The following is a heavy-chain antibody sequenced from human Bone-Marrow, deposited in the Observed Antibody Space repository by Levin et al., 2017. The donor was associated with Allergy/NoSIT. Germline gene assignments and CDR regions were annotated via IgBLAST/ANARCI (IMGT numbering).Heavy chain of an antibody. V-gene: IGHV4-34*01. D-gene: IGHD3-3*01. CDR1: GGSFSGYY. J-gene: IGHJ4*02. CDR3: ARGGSGITIFGVVPFADLPFGY. CDR2: INHSGST. Sequence: SETLSLTCAVYGGSFSGYYWSWIRQPPGKGLEWIGEINHSGSTNYNPSLKSRVTISVDTSKNQFSLKLSSVTAADTAVYYCARGGSGITIFGVVPFADLPFGYWGQGTLVTVSS.